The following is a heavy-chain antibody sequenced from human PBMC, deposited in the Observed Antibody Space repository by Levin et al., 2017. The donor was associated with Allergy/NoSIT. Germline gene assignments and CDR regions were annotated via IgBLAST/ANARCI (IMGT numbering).Heavy chain of an antibody. CDR3: TTMSYDFWSGYASWYFDL. J-gene: IGHJ2*01. Sequence: GESLKISCAASGFTFSNAWMSWVRQAPGKGLEWVGRIKSKTDGGTTDYAAPVKGRFTISRDDSKNTLYLQMNSLKTEDTAVYYCTTMSYDFWSGYASWYFDLWGRGTLVTVSS. V-gene: IGHV3-15*01. CDR2: IKSKTDGGTT. CDR1: GFTFSNAW. D-gene: IGHD3-3*01.